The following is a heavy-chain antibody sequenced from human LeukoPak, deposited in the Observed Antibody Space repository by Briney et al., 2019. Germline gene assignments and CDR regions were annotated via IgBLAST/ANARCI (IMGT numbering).Heavy chain of an antibody. D-gene: IGHD6-13*01. V-gene: IGHV4-30-2*01. CDR1: GGSISSGGYS. CDR3: ARGRVAAAGINWFDP. Sequence: PSETLSLTCAVSGGSISSGGYSWSWIRQPPGKGLEWIGYIYHSGSTYYNPSLKSRVTISVDRSKNQFSLKLSSVTAADTAVYYCARGRVAAAGINWFDPWGQGTLVTVSS. CDR2: IYHSGST. J-gene: IGHJ5*02.